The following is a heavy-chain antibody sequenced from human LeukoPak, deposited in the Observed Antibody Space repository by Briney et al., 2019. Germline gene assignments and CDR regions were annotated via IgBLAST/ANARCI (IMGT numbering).Heavy chain of an antibody. J-gene: IGHJ3*02. CDR3: ARGGRANGVYDAFDI. Sequence: GGSLRLSCAASGLTFSIYTMNWVRQAPGKGLEWVSSISSSNSYIYYADSVKGRFTISRDNAKNSLYLQMNTLRAEDTALYHCARGGRANGVYDAFDIWGQGTIVTVSS. CDR2: ISSSNSYI. V-gene: IGHV3-21*01. D-gene: IGHD2-8*01. CDR1: GLTFSIYT.